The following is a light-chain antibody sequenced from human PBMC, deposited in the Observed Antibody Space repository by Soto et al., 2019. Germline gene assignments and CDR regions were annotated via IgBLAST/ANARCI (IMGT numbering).Light chain of an antibody. CDR1: QSVSSN. CDR3: QQHNTWPIT. V-gene: IGKV3-11*01. J-gene: IGKJ5*01. Sequence: EIVMTQSPATLSVSPGERATLSCRASQSVSSNLAWYQQKPGQAPRLLIYDASNRATGIPARFSGSGSGTDFTLTISSLEPEDFAVYSCQQHNTWPITFGQGTRLEIK. CDR2: DAS.